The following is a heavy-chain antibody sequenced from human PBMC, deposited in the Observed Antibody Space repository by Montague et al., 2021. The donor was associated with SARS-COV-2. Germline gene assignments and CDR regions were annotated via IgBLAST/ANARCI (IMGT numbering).Heavy chain of an antibody. Sequence: SLLLSCAASGFTFNTYGMSWVRQAPGQGLEWVSYISGSGGTYYAGSVKGRFAISRDTSNNTLYLQMNSLRAEDTAIYYCAKQRGTITTTFDYWGQGSLVTVSS. CDR2: ISGSGGT. D-gene: IGHD1-1*01. CDR3: AKQRGTITTTFDY. V-gene: IGHV3-23*01. CDR1: GFTFNTYG. J-gene: IGHJ4*02.